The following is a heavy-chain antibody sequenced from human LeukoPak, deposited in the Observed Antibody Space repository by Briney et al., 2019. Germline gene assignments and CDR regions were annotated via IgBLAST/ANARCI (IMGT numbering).Heavy chain of an antibody. Sequence: ASVKVSYKASGYTFTGYYMHWVRQAPGQGLEWMGWINPNSGGTNYAQKFQGRVTITADESTSTAYMELSSLRSEDTAVYYCARDRSGRGFDYWGQGTLVTVSS. J-gene: IGHJ4*02. CDR2: INPNSGGT. CDR1: GYTFTGYY. V-gene: IGHV1-2*02. CDR3: ARDRSGRGFDY. D-gene: IGHD1-26*01.